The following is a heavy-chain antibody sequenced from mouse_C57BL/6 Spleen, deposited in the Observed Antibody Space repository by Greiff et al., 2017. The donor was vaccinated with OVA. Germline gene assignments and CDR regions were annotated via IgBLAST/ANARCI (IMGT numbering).Heavy chain of an antibody. D-gene: IGHD2-2*01. CDR3: ARGYDVGDY. CDR1: GYTFTSYW. V-gene: IGHV1-69*01. CDR2: IDPSDSYT. Sequence: QVQLQQPGAELVMPGASVKLSCKASGYTFTSYWMHWVKQRPGQGLEWIGEIDPSDSYTNYNQKFKSKSTLTVDKSSSTAYMQLSSLTSEDSAVYYCARGYDVGDYWGQGTTLTVSS. J-gene: IGHJ2*01.